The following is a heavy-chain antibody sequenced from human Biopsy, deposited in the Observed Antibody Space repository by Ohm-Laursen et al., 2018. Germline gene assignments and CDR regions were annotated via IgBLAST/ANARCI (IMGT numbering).Heavy chain of an antibody. CDR2: IKPNNGDT. Sequence: SVKVSCKASGYTYPDYYVHWVRQAPGQGLEWMGWIKPNNGDTDYSQRFQGRVTLAWDRSTSTGYMEVSSLRSGDTALYYCATRGGDDFWSGHYSEIYYYYTLDVWGQGITVTVSS. CDR3: ATRGGDDFWSGHYSEIYYYYTLDV. D-gene: IGHD3-3*01. V-gene: IGHV1-2*02. J-gene: IGHJ6*02. CDR1: GYTYPDYY.